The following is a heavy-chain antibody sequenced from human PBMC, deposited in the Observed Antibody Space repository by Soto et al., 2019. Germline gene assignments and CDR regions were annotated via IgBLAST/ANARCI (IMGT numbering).Heavy chain of an antibody. CDR3: ARPEYSGYGAEGFDY. CDR2: IYYSGST. Sequence: QLQLQESGPGLVKPSETLSLTCTVSGGSISSSSYYWGWIRQPPGKGLEWIGSIYYSGSTYYNPSLKSRVTISVDTSTNPFSLKLSSVTAADTAVYYCARPEYSGYGAEGFDYWGQGTLVTVSS. J-gene: IGHJ4*02. V-gene: IGHV4-39*01. CDR1: GGSISSSSYY. D-gene: IGHD5-12*01.